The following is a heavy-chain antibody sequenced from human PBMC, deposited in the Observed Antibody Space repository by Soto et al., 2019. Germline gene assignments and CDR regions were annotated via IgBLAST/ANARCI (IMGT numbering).Heavy chain of an antibody. Sequence: QTQVVESGGGVVQPGTSLRLSCAASGFTFNYYGMHWVRQAPGKGLEWVAVISYDGSKQHYADSVKGRFAISRDNSRNTVHLQLNSLRPEDTAVYYCATMGPGPILEDRFYYYVIDVWGQGTTVTVSS. CDR1: GFTFNYYG. V-gene: IGHV3-30*03. CDR2: ISYDGSKQ. CDR3: ATMGPGPILEDRFYYYVIDV. J-gene: IGHJ6*02. D-gene: IGHD3-10*02.